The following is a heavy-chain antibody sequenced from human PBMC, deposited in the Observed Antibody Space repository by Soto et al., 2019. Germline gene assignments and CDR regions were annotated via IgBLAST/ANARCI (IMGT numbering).Heavy chain of an antibody. CDR1: GGSFSGYY. V-gene: IGHV4-34*01. CDR3: TRSSTGYAFDI. CDR2: INHSGST. D-gene: IGHD2-8*02. J-gene: IGHJ3*02. Sequence: SETLSLTCAVYGGSFSGYYWSWIRQPPGKGLEWIGEINHSGSTNYNPSLRSRVTISLDTSKNQFPLKLSSVTTADTAVYYCTRSSTGYAFDIRGQGTMVTVS.